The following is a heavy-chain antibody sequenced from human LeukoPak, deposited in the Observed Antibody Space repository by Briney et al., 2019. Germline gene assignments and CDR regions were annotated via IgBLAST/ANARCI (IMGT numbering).Heavy chain of an antibody. J-gene: IGHJ4*02. Sequence: GGSLRLSCAASGFTFSNHWMSWVRHAPGKGLVWVSRINTDGSSTTYADSVKGRFTISRDNAKNTLYLQMNSLKNEDTAVYYCTKDRVWNSFDSWGQGTLVTVSS. CDR3: TKDRVWNSFDS. CDR2: INTDGSST. CDR1: GFTFSNHW. D-gene: IGHD1-1*01. V-gene: IGHV3-74*01.